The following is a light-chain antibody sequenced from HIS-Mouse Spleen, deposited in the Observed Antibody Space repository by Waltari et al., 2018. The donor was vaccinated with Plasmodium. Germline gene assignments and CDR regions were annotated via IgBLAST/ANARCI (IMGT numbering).Light chain of an antibody. Sequence: QAVLTQPSSLSASPGASARLTCPLPSGINVGPYRIYWSQQKPGSPPQYLLRYKSDSDKQQGSGVPSRFSGSKDASANAGILLISGLQSEDEADYYCMIWHSSAWVFGGGTKLTVL. J-gene: IGLJ3*02. CDR3: MIWHSSAWV. V-gene: IGLV5-45*03. CDR2: YKSDSDK. CDR1: SGINVGPYR.